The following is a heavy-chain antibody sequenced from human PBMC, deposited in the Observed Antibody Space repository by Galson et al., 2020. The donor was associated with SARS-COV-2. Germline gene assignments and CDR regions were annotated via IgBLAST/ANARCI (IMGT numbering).Heavy chain of an antibody. J-gene: IGHJ5*02. CDR2: INAGNGYT. CDR1: GYTFTNYA. CDR3: ARLGYYYDSSGHGDWFDP. V-gene: IGHV1-3*01. D-gene: IGHD3-22*01. Sequence: SSETVSCKASGYTFTNYAMYWVRQDPGHRLEWMGLINAGNGYTKYSQKFQGRVTITRDTSADTAYMELSSLGSEGTAVYYCARLGYYYDSSGHGDWFDPWGQGTLVTISS.